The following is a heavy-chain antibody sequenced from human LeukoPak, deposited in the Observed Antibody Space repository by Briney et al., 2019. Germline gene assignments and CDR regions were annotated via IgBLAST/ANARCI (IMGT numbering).Heavy chain of an antibody. D-gene: IGHD5-18*01. CDR2: IYTSGST. CDR1: GASISSYY. Sequence: SETLSLTCTVSGASISSYYWNWIRQPAGKGLEWIGRIYTSGSTNYNPSLKSRVTMSVDTSKNQFSLKLSFVTAADTAVYYCARDRGYSYGPYYFDYWGQGTLVTVSS. CDR3: ARDRGYSYGPYYFDY. J-gene: IGHJ4*02. V-gene: IGHV4-4*07.